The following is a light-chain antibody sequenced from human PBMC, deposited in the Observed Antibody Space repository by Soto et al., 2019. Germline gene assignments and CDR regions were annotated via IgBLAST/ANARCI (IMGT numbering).Light chain of an antibody. CDR3: ATWDDSLHGDV. CDR1: NANIGNNK. V-gene: IGLV1-44*01. Sequence: QAVVTQPPSASTTPGQKVTISCSGSNANIGNNKVNWYQQLPGTAPKLLIYSSNQRPSGVPDRFSGSKAGTSASLAISGLQSEDEANYYCATWDDSLHGDVFGAGTKLTVL. J-gene: IGLJ1*01. CDR2: SSN.